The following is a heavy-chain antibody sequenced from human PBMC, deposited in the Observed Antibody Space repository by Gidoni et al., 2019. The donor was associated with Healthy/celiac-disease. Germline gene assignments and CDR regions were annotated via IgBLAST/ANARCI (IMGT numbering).Heavy chain of an antibody. J-gene: IGHJ3*02. Sequence: QVQLQESGPGLVKPSATLSLTCTVSGYSISSGYYWGWIRQPTGKGLEWIGSIYHSGSTYYNPSLKSRVTISVDTSKNQFSLKLSSVTAADTAVYYCARQGDHAFDIWGQGTMVTVSS. CDR2: IYHSGST. V-gene: IGHV4-38-2*02. D-gene: IGHD3-16*01. CDR1: GYSISSGYY. CDR3: ARQGDHAFDI.